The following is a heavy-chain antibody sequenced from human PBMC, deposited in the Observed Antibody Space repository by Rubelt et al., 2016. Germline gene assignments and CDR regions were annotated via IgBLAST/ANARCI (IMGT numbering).Heavy chain of an antibody. Sequence: GGGVFQPGRSLRLSCAASGFTFSSYAMHWVRQAPGKGLEWVSYISSGSGTIYYSDSVKGRFTVSRDNAKNSLYLQMNSLRAEDTAVYYCARLMYSSGWTPNFDYWGQGTLVTVSS. D-gene: IGHD6-19*01. CDR1: GFTFSSYA. V-gene: IGHV3-48*04. J-gene: IGHJ4*02. CDR2: ISSGSGTI. CDR3: ARLMYSSGWTPNFDY.